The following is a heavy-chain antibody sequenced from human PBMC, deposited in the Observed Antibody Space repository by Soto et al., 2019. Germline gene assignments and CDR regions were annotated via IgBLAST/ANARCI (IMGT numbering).Heavy chain of an antibody. J-gene: IGHJ5*02. D-gene: IGHD3-16*01. CDR3: ARAIRRGNWFDP. CDR2: INAGNGNT. CDR1: GYTFTSYA. Sequence: ASVKVSCKASGYTFTSYAMHWVRQAPGQRLEWMGWINAGNGNTKYSQKFQGRVTITRDKSASTAYMGLVSLRFEDTAVYYCARAIRRGNWFDPWGQGTLVTVSS. V-gene: IGHV1-3*01.